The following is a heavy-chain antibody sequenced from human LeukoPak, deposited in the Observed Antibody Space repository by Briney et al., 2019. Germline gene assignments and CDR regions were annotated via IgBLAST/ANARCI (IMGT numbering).Heavy chain of an antibody. V-gene: IGHV3-48*01. CDR1: GFTPSSYW. J-gene: IGHJ6*03. D-gene: IGHD6-19*01. Sequence: GGSLRLSCAASGFTPSSYWMTWVRQAPGKGLEWVSYISSSSSTIYYADSVKGRFTISRDNAKNSLYLQMNSLRAEDTAVYYCARDVRYSSGWLYYYYYYMDVWGKGTTVTVSS. CDR3: ARDVRYSSGWLYYYYYYMDV. CDR2: ISSSSSTI.